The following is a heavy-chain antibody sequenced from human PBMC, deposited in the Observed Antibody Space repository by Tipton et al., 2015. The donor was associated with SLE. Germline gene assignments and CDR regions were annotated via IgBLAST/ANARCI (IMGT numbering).Heavy chain of an antibody. CDR2: IVSSGGST. CDR1: GFTFSKYA. Sequence: SLRLSCADSGFTFSKYAMSWVRQAPGKGLEWVSSIVSSGGSTYYADSVKGRFTISRDNSKNVLFLQMNSLRAEDTALYYCAKPLLFRGVDDALDVWGQGTLVTVSS. J-gene: IGHJ3*01. V-gene: IGHV3-23*01. CDR3: AKPLLFRGVDDALDV. D-gene: IGHD3-10*01.